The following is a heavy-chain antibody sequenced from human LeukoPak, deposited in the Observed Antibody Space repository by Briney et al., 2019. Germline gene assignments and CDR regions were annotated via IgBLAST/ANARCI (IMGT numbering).Heavy chain of an antibody. J-gene: IGHJ5*02. CDR1: GDSISSDNYF. CDR3: TREVRSAWASFDP. D-gene: IGHD1-26*01. V-gene: IGHV4-61*02. CDR2: IYTSGNT. Sequence: SQTLSLTCTVSGDSISSDNYFWSWIRQPAGKGLEWIGRIYTSGNTYYNPSLKSRLTISPDTSKNQFSLKLTSVTAADTAVYYCTREVRSAWASFDPWGQGTLVIVSS.